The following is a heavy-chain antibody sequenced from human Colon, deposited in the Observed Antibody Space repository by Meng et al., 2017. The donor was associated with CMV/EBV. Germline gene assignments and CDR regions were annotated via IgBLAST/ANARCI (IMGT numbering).Heavy chain of an antibody. J-gene: IGHJ4*02. CDR3: ARVGVNKPFDY. V-gene: IGHV3-7*01. CDR1: GFNFSNYW. CDR2: IKYDGSET. D-gene: IGHD2-21*01. Sequence: GGSLRLSCAASGFNFSNYWMSWVRQAQGKGLEWVAKIKYDGSETHYVDSLKVRVTVSRDNAKNSLYLQISSLRPEDTAVFFCARVGVNKPFDYWGQGTLVTVSS.